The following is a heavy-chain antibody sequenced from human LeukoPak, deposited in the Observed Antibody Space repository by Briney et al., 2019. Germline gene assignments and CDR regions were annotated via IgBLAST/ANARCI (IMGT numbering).Heavy chain of an antibody. CDR1: GGSFSSYY. Sequence: SEILSLTCAVYGGSFSSYYWSWIRQPPGKGLEWIGYIYYSGSTNYNPSLKSRVTISVDTSKNQFSLKLSSVTAADTAVYYCARVRRDGYNWSPTYYFDYWGQGTLVTVSS. CDR3: ARVRRDGYNWSPTYYFDY. J-gene: IGHJ4*02. D-gene: IGHD5-24*01. V-gene: IGHV4-59*01. CDR2: IYYSGST.